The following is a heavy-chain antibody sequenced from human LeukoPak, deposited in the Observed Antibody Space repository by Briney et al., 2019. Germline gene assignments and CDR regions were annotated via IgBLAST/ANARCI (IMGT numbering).Heavy chain of an antibody. V-gene: IGHV3-7*03. CDR2: IKTDGTTK. D-gene: IGHD6-13*01. Sequence: GSLRLSCAASGFPFSSYSMTWVRQAPGKGLEWVANIKTDGTTKFYVDSVKGRFTISRDNALNSLYLQMNSLRAEDTAIYYCARSIPYGTTWYGRSDYWGQGTLVTVSS. CDR3: ARSIPYGTTWYGRSDY. J-gene: IGHJ4*02. CDR1: GFPFSSYS.